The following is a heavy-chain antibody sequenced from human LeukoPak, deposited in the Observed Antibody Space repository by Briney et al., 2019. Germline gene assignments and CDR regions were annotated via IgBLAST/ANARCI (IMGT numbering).Heavy chain of an antibody. CDR1: GFSFSNYW. V-gene: IGHV3-7*01. CDR2: MNIDGSER. D-gene: IGHD6-19*01. J-gene: IGHJ4*02. Sequence: GGSLRLSCAASGFSFSNYWMGWVRQAPGKRPEWVANMNIDGSERYYADSVKGRFTISRDNARNTLYLQMNSLRADDTAVYYCARGTSGWSGVDYWGQGTLTTVSS. CDR3: ARGTSGWSGVDY.